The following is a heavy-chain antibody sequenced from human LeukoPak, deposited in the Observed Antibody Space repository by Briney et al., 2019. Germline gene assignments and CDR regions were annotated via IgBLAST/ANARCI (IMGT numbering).Heavy chain of an antibody. V-gene: IGHV4-34*01. J-gene: IGHJ5*02. D-gene: IGHD3-10*01. CDR2: INHSGST. Sequence: SETLSLTCTVSGGSISSYYWSWIRQPPGKGLEWIGEINHSGSTNYNPSLKSRVTISVDTSKNQFSLKLSSVTAADTAVYYCARLYYLNWFDPWGQGTLVTVSS. CDR1: GGSISSYY. CDR3: ARLYYLNWFDP.